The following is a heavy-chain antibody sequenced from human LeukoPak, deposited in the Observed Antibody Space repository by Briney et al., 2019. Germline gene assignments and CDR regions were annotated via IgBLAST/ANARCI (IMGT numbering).Heavy chain of an antibody. CDR3: ARGLSYRVATSLAY. CDR2: MNPNSGNT. Sequence: ASVKVSCKASGYTFTSYDINWVRQATGQGLEWMGWMNPNSGNTGYAQKFQGRVTITRNTSISTAYMELSSLRSEDTAVYYCARGLSYRVATSLAYWGQGTLVTVSS. V-gene: IGHV1-8*03. D-gene: IGHD5-12*01. J-gene: IGHJ4*02. CDR1: GYTFTSYD.